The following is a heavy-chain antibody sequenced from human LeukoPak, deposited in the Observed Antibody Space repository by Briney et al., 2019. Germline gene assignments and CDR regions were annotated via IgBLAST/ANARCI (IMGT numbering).Heavy chain of an antibody. Sequence: SVKVSCKASGGTFSSYAISWVRQAPGQGLEWMGRIIPILGIANYAQKFQGRVTITADKSTSTAYMELSSLRSEDTAVYYCARVEGSESYGMDVWGQGTTVTVSS. CDR2: IIPILGIA. D-gene: IGHD3-10*01. CDR3: ARVEGSESYGMDV. J-gene: IGHJ6*02. CDR1: GGTFSSYA. V-gene: IGHV1-69*04.